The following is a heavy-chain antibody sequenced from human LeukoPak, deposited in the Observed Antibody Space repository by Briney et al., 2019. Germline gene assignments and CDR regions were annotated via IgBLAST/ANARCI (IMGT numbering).Heavy chain of an antibody. J-gene: IGHJ6*03. V-gene: IGHV5-51*01. CDR3: ARGAPGYCSSTSCYAKYSFYYMDV. CDR2: VYPGDSDS. CDR1: GYSFTNYW. D-gene: IGHD2-2*01. Sequence: GESLKISCKGSGYSFTNYWIGWVRQMPGKGLEWMGIVYPGDSDSRYSPSFQGQVTISADKSITTAYLQWSSLKASDTAMYYCARGAPGYCSSTSCYAKYSFYYMDVWGKGTAVSVSS.